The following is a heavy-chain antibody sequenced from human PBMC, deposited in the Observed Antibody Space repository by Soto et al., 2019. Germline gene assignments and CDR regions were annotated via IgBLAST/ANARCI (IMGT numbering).Heavy chain of an antibody. CDR3: SGAPDYGDFGRWFDP. CDR2: MNPDSGKT. D-gene: IGHD4-17*01. J-gene: IGHJ5*02. V-gene: IGHV1-8*01. Sequence: QVQLVQSGAEVRKPGASVKVSCKASGYTFTHFDINWVRQAPGHGLEWMGWMNPDSGKTAYAEKFRGRVTMTRNTSMSTAYMELNSLTSEDTAVYYCSGAPDYGDFGRWFDPWGQGTQVIGSS. CDR1: GYTFTHFD.